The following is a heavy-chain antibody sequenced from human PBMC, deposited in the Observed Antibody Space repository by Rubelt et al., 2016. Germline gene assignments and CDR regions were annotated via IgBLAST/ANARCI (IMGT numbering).Heavy chain of an antibody. CDR2: IYSSGST. Sequence: VQLVESGGGLVQPGGSLRVSCAASGFTVSSNYMTWVRQAPGKGLECVSVIYSSGSTYYADSVKGRFTISRDNSKNTLYLQMNSLRAEDTAVYYCATTTGDDPNVSRYWHFDLWGRGTVVPVSS. CDR1: GFTVSSNY. V-gene: IGHV3-66*01. CDR3: ATTTGDDPNVSRYWHFDL. D-gene: IGHD1-26*01. J-gene: IGHJ2*01.